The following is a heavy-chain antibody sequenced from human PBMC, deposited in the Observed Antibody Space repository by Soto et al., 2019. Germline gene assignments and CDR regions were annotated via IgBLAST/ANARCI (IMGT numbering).Heavy chain of an antibody. J-gene: IGHJ6*03. CDR3: ARGGRSAYYYYMGV. V-gene: IGHV1-69*13. CDR1: GGTFSSYA. Sequence: SVKVSCKASGGTFSSYAISWVRQTPGEGRRGMGGFIPIFGTEKYDKKFQGRVTITADESTSKGYMEMSSLRSEDTAVYYCARGGRSAYYYYMGVWGKGTTVTVSS. CDR2: FIPIFGTE.